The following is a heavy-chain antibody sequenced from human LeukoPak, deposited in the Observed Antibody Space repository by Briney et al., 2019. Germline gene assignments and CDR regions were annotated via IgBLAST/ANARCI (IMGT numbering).Heavy chain of an antibody. CDR2: IYSSGST. CDR3: ARALYSMTTVTTEYWFDY. CDR1: GGSISGYY. J-gene: IGHJ4*02. V-gene: IGHV4-59*08. D-gene: IGHD4-17*01. Sequence: SETLSLTCTVSGGSISGYYWSWIRQPPGKGLEWIGYIYSSGSTNYNPSLKSRVTISMDTPKNQFSLKLSSVTAADTAVYYCARALYSMTTVTTEYWFDYWGQGTLVTVSS.